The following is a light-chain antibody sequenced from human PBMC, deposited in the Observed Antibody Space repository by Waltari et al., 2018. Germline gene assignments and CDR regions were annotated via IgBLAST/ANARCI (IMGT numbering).Light chain of an antibody. CDR3: QQSYSTPWT. V-gene: IGKV1-39*01. CDR1: QSISRY. CDR2: AAS. Sequence: DIQMTQSPSSLSASVGDRVTLTCRASQSISRYLNWYQQKPGNVPKLLIYAASSLQSGVPSGFSGSGSGTDFTLTISSLHPEDFATYYCQQSYSTPWTFGQGTKVEIK. J-gene: IGKJ1*01.